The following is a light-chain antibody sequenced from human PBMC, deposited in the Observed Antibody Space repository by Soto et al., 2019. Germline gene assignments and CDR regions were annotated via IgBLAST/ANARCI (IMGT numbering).Light chain of an antibody. J-gene: IGKJ5*01. Sequence: IVMTQSPATLSLSPGERATLSCRAGQSVSSKYLAWYQQKHGQAPRLIIYAASSRATGIPDRFSGSVSGTDGTITIDGLQKEDGLVYYCQQSGYSPITFGQGTRLEIK. CDR3: QQSGYSPIT. V-gene: IGKV3-20*01. CDR1: QSVSSKY. CDR2: AAS.